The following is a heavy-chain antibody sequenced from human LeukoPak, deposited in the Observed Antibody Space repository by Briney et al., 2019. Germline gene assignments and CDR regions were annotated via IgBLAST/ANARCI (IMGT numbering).Heavy chain of an antibody. V-gene: IGHV5-51*01. Sequence: GESLKLSCMGSGYSFTSYWLGWVRQLPGKGLDWMGLIFPGDSDTRYSPSFQGQVTLSADKSLSTAYLEWSSLRRSDTAMFYCARQGGDYYDSSVYAFDIWGQGTMVTVSS. CDR2: IFPGDSDT. CDR3: ARQGGDYYDSSVYAFDI. D-gene: IGHD3-22*01. CDR1: GYSFTSYW. J-gene: IGHJ3*02.